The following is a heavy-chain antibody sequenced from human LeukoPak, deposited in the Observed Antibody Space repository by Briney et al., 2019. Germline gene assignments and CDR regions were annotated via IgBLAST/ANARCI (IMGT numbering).Heavy chain of an antibody. Sequence: PSETLSLTCTVSGYSISSGYYWSWIRQPPGKGLEWIGEINHSGSTNYNPSLKSRVTISVDTSKNQFSLKLSSVTAADTAVYYCAGGFRAMVRGVWGAYYFDYWGQGTLVTVSS. CDR2: INHSGST. CDR3: AGGFRAMVRGVWGAYYFDY. CDR1: GYSISSGYY. D-gene: IGHD3-10*01. J-gene: IGHJ4*02. V-gene: IGHV4-38-2*02.